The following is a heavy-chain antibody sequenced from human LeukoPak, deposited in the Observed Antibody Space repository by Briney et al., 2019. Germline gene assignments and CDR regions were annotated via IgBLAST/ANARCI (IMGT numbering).Heavy chain of an antibody. CDR2: IYYSGST. D-gene: IGHD6-13*01. Sequence: SETLSLTCTVSGGSISSYYWSWIRQPPGEGLEWIGYIYYSGSTNYNPSLKSRVTISVDTSKNQFSLKLSSVTAADTAVYYCARLPGIAAAGQDYYYYGMDVWGQGTTVTVSS. V-gene: IGHV4-59*08. CDR1: GGSISSYY. J-gene: IGHJ6*02. CDR3: ARLPGIAAAGQDYYYYGMDV.